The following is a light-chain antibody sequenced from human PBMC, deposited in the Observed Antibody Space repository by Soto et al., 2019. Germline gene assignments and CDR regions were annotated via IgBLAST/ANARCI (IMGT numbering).Light chain of an antibody. CDR1: SSNIGAGYD. Sequence: QSVLTQLPSVSGAPGQRVTISCTGSSSNIGAGYDVHWYQQLPGTAPKLLIYGNSNRPSGVPDRFSGSKSGTSASLAITGFQAEDEADYYCQSYDSSLSGDVVFGGGTQLTVL. V-gene: IGLV1-40*01. CDR3: QSYDSSLSGDVV. CDR2: GNS. J-gene: IGLJ2*01.